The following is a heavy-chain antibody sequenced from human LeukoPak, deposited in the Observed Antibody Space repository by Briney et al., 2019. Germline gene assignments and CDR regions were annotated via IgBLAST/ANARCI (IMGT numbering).Heavy chain of an antibody. Sequence: SETLSLTCTVSGGSLSSGSYYWSWDRQPPGKGLEWGGYIYYSGRTNYNPSLKSRLTISVDTSKTQFSLKLSSVTAADTAVYYCARGVAVAGNLDYWGQGTLVTVSS. CDR1: GGSLSSGSYY. CDR2: IYYSGRT. D-gene: IGHD6-19*01. CDR3: ARGVAVAGNLDY. V-gene: IGHV4-61*01. J-gene: IGHJ4*02.